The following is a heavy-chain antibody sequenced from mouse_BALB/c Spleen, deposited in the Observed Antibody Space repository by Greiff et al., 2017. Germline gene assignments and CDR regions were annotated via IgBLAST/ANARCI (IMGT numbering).Heavy chain of an antibody. CDR2: ISSGGSYT. Sequence: EVQGVESGGDLVKPGGSLKLSCAASGFTFSSYGMSWVRQTPDKRLEWVATISSGGSYTYYPDSVKGRFTISRDNAKNTLYLQMSSLKSEDPAMYYCARQGSPWYLDVWGAGTTVTVSS. V-gene: IGHV5-6*01. D-gene: IGHD1-1*02. CDR1: GFTFSSYG. J-gene: IGHJ1*01. CDR3: ARQGSPWYLDV.